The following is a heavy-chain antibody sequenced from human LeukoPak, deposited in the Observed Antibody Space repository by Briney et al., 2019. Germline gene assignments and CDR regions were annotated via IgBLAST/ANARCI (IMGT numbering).Heavy chain of an antibody. CDR2: IYTSGST. CDR1: GGSISSYY. D-gene: IGHD5-18*01. J-gene: IGHJ5*02. CDR3: ARLIVGYSYRLDP. Sequence: SETLSLTCTVSGGSISSYYWSWIRQPPGKGLEWIGYIYTSGSTNYNPSLKSRVTISVDTSKNQFSLKLSSVTAADTAVYYCARLIVGYSYRLDPWGQGTLVTVSS. V-gene: IGHV4-4*08.